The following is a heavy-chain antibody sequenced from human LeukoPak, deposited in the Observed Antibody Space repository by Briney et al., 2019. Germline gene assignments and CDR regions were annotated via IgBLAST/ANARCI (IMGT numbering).Heavy chain of an antibody. D-gene: IGHD1-26*01. CDR2: ISSSSSYI. J-gene: IGHJ5*02. Sequence: GGSLRLSCAASGFTFSSYSMNWVRQAPGKGLEWVSSISSSSSYIYYADSVKGRFTISRDNSKNTLYLQMNSLRAEDTAVYYCAKVGSVSNVMGATTPVSWFDPWGQGTLVTVSS. V-gene: IGHV3-21*04. CDR3: AKVGSVSNVMGATTPVSWFDP. CDR1: GFTFSSYS.